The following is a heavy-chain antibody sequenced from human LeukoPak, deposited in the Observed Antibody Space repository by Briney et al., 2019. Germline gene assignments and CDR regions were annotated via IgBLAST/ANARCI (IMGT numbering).Heavy chain of an antibody. CDR3: ARGGGGAGYSY. CDR1: RFTFSSYA. D-gene: IGHD2-21*01. Sequence: GGSLRLSCTASRFTFSSYAMHWVRQAPGKGLEYVSAISSNGGSTYYANSVKGRFTISRDNSKNTLYLQMGSLRAGDMAVYYCARGGGGAGYSYWGQGTLVTVSS. CDR2: ISSNGGST. J-gene: IGHJ4*02. V-gene: IGHV3-64*01.